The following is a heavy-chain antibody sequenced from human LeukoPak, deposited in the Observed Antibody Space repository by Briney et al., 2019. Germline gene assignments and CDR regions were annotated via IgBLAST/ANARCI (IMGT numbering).Heavy chain of an antibody. CDR3: ARGADTHFDY. CDR1: GFTFSNYD. Sequence: GGSLRLSCAASGFTFSNYDMHWVRQATGKGLEWVSAIGTAGDTYYQGSVRGRFTMSRENAKNSLYLQMNSLTAGDTAVYYCARGADTHFDYWGQGILVTVSS. V-gene: IGHV3-13*04. J-gene: IGHJ4*02. D-gene: IGHD2-15*01. CDR2: IGTAGDT.